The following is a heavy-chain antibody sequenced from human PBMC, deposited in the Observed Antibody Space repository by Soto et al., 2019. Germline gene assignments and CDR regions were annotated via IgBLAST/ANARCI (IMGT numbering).Heavy chain of an antibody. CDR3: AKYQQLVLTFDI. CDR2: ISGSGGST. D-gene: IGHD6-13*01. Sequence: AGGSLRLSCAASGFTFSSYAMSWVRQAPGKGLEWVSAISGSGGSTYYADSVKGRFTISRDNSKNTLYLQMNSLRAEDTAVYYCAKYQQLVLTFDIWGQGTMVTVSS. CDR1: GFTFSSYA. J-gene: IGHJ3*02. V-gene: IGHV3-23*01.